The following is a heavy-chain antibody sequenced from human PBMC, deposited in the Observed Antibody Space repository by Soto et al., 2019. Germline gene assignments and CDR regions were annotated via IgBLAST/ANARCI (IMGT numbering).Heavy chain of an antibody. D-gene: IGHD6-19*01. CDR3: ARGGSSGWYDWFDP. J-gene: IGHJ5*02. CDR1: GESCSASY. V-gene: IGHV4-34*01. CDR2: INHSGST. Sequence: SGTLSLRCAGYGESCSASYWCWARQPPGKRLEWIGEINHSGSTNYNPYLKSSVTIYVHKSKNQSSLHLSSVTAADTAVYYCARGGSSGWYDWFDPWGQGTLVTVSS.